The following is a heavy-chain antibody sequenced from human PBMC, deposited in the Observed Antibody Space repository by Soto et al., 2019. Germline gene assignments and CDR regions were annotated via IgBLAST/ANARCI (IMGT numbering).Heavy chain of an antibody. D-gene: IGHD3-22*01. V-gene: IGHV5-51*01. Sequence: GESLKISCKGSGYSFTSYWIGWVRQMPGKGLEWMGIIYPGDSDTRYSPSFQGQVTISADKSISTAYLQWSSLKASDTAMYYCARRVSRSYYYDSSGYCFDYWGQGTLVTVSS. CDR3: ARRVSRSYYYDSSGYCFDY. J-gene: IGHJ4*02. CDR2: IYPGDSDT. CDR1: GYSFTSYW.